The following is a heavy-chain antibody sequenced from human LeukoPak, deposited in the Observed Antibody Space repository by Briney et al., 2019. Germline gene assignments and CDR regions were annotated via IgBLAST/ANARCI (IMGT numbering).Heavy chain of an antibody. CDR2: VHTSEST. J-gene: IGHJ4*02. V-gene: IGHV4-4*07. CDR3: ARVVDDY. Sequence: PSETLSLTCTVSGGSISGYYWSWIRQSAGKGLEWIGRVHTSESTSYNPSLKSRVTVSVDTSKNQFSLKLSSVTAADTAVYYCARVVDDYWGQGTLVTVSS. CDR1: GGSISGYY. D-gene: IGHD1-26*01.